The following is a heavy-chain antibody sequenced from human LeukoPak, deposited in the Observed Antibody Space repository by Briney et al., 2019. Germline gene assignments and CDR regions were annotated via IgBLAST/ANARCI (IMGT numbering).Heavy chain of an antibody. CDR2: ISSSGSTI. V-gene: IGHV3-48*03. Sequence: GGSLRLSCAASGFTFSSYEMNWVRQAPGKGLEGVSYISSSGSTIYYADSVKGRFTISRDNAKNSLYLQMNSLRAEDTAVYYCAELGITMVGGVWGKGTTVTISS. CDR1: GFTFSSYE. J-gene: IGHJ6*04. D-gene: IGHD3-10*02. CDR3: AELGITMVGGV.